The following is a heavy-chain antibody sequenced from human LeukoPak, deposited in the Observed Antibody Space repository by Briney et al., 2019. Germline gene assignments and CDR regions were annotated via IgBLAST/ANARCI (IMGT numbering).Heavy chain of an antibody. CDR3: ARDLGYCSSTSCYHYYYYMDV. V-gene: IGHV4-61*01. CDR2: IYYSGST. Sequence: SETLSLTCTVSGGSISSSSHYWGWIRQPPGKGLEWIGYIYYSGSTNYNPSLKSRVTISVDTSKNQFSLKLSSVTAADTAVYYCARDLGYCSSTSCYHYYYYMDVWGKGTTVTVSS. CDR1: GGSISSSSHY. J-gene: IGHJ6*03. D-gene: IGHD2-2*01.